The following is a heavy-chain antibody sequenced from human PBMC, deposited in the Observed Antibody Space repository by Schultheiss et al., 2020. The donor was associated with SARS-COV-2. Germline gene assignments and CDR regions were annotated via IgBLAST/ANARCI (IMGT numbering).Heavy chain of an antibody. CDR1: GYTFTSYG. D-gene: IGHD4-17*01. V-gene: IGHV1-18*01. CDR3: ARDVVGDYGDHFDY. CDR2: ISAYNGNT. J-gene: IGHJ4*02. Sequence: ASVKVSCKASGYTFTSYGISWVRQAPGQGLEWMGWISAYNGNTNYAQKFQGWVTMTRNTSISTAYMELSSLRSEDTAVYYCARDVVGDYGDHFDYWGQGTLVTVSS.